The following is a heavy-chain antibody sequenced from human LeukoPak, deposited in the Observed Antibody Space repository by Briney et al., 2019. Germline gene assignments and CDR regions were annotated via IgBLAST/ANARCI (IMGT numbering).Heavy chain of an antibody. CDR3: ARDRGCTGGTCYGDF. CDR1: GFMFSDYY. Sequence: GGSLRLSCAASGFMFSDYYMSWIRQAPGKGLEWVSYITSSGSIISYADSVKGRFTISRDNAKNSLYLQMNSLRAEDTAAYYCARDRGCTGGTCYGDFWGQGTLVTVSS. CDR2: ITSSGSII. D-gene: IGHD2-15*01. J-gene: IGHJ4*02. V-gene: IGHV3-11*04.